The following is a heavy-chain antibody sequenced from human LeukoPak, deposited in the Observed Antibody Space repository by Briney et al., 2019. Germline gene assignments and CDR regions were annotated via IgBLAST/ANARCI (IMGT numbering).Heavy chain of an antibody. CDR1: GYTFTSYD. Sequence: ASVKVSCKASGYTFTSYDINWVRQATGQGLEWMGWMNPNSGNTGYAQKFQGRVTMTRNTSISTAYMELSSLRSEDTAVYYCARGGYFDWRKRRGYYFDYWGQGTLVTVS. D-gene: IGHD3-9*01. V-gene: IGHV1-8*01. J-gene: IGHJ4*02. CDR2: MNPNSGNT. CDR3: ARGGYFDWRKRRGYYFDY.